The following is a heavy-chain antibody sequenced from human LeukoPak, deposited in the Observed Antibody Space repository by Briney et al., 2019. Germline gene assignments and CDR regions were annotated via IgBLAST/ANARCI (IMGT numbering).Heavy chain of an antibody. V-gene: IGHV3-30*02. J-gene: IGHJ4*02. Sequence: PGGSLRLSCAASGFTFSSYGMHWVRQAPGKGLEWVAFIRYDGSNKYYADSVKGRFTISRDNSKNTLYLQMNSLRAEDTAVYYCAKDRGRQTVYYFDYWGQGTLVTVSS. CDR3: AKDRGRQTVYYFDY. CDR2: IRYDGSNK. CDR1: GFTFSSYG. D-gene: IGHD1-14*01.